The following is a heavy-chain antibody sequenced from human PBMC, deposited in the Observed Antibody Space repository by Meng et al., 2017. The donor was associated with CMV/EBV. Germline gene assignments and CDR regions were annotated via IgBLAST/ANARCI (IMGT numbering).Heavy chain of an antibody. CDR3: ARDNSYYDSSGYPTPDWYFDL. CDR1: GFTVSSNY. V-gene: IGHV3-53*01. J-gene: IGHJ2*01. D-gene: IGHD3-22*01. CDR2: IYSGGST. Sequence: GESLKISCAASGFTVSSNYMSWVRQAPGKGLVWVSVIYSGGSTYYADSVKGRFTISRDNSKNTLYLQMNSLRAEDTAVYYCARDNSYYDSSGYPTPDWYFDLWGRGTLVTVSS.